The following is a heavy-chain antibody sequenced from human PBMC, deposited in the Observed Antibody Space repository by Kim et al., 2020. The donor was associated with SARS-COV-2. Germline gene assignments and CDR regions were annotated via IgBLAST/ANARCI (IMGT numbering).Heavy chain of an antibody. D-gene: IGHD6-25*01. V-gene: IGHV3-9*01. Sequence: GGSLRLSCVMSGFTFHNHAMHWVRQAPGKGLEWVAGIFWNGGGTGYADSVRGRFTISRDIAESSLYLQINSLRTEDTALFFCVKDILACGADVLGQGTTV. J-gene: IGHJ6*02. CDR3: VKDILACGADV. CDR2: IFWNGGGT. CDR1: GFTFHNHA.